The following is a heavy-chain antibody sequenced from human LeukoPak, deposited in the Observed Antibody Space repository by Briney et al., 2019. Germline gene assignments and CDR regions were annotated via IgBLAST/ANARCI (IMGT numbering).Heavy chain of an antibody. D-gene: IGHD3-22*01. V-gene: IGHV3-48*02. Sequence: GGSLRLSCAASGFTFSTSNMNWVRQAPGKGLEWVSYISRSSSTIYYADSVKGRFTMSRDNAKNSLYLQMNSLRDEDTAVYYCAREYFYDSSGYSDAFDIWGQGTMVTVSS. CDR3: AREYFYDSSGYSDAFDI. CDR2: ISRSSSTI. CDR1: GFTFSTSN. J-gene: IGHJ3*02.